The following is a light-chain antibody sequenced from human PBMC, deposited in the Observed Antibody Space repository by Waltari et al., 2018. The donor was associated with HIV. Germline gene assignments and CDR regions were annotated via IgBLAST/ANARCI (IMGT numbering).Light chain of an antibody. CDR3: QQYGSSPHLA. J-gene: IGKJ3*01. Sequence: EIVFTQSPGTLPLSPGAIATLSCRASQSVSSSYLAWYQQKPGQAPRLLIYGASSRATGIPDRFSGSGSGTDFTLTISRLEPEDFAVYYCQQYGSSPHLAFGPGTKVDIK. CDR2: GAS. V-gene: IGKV3-20*01. CDR1: QSVSSSY.